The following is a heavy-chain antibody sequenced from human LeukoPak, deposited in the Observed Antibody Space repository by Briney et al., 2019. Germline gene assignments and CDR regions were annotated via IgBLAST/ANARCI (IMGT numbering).Heavy chain of an antibody. CDR2: INHSGST. D-gene: IGHD3-22*01. CDR3: ARDLNYFDSSGYPLP. J-gene: IGHJ5*02. CDR1: GGSFSGYY. V-gene: IGHV4-34*01. Sequence: SETLSLTCAVSGGSFSGYYWSWIRQPPGKGLEWIGEINHSGSTNYNPSLKSRVTISVDTSKNQFSLKLSSVTAADTAVYFCARDLNYFDSSGYPLPWGQGTLVTVSS.